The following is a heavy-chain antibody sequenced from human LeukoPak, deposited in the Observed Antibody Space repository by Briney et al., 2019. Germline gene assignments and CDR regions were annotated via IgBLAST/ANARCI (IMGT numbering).Heavy chain of an antibody. CDR1: GYTFTNYY. Sequence: ASVKVSCKASGYTFTNYYMHWVRQAPGQGLEWMGIINPGGGSTSSAQKFQGRVTMTRDTSTSTVYMELNSLRAEDTAVYYCARVGGLQWLVPGGFDYWGQGTLVTVSS. V-gene: IGHV1-46*01. CDR3: ARVGGLQWLVPGGFDY. CDR2: INPGGGST. J-gene: IGHJ4*02. D-gene: IGHD6-19*01.